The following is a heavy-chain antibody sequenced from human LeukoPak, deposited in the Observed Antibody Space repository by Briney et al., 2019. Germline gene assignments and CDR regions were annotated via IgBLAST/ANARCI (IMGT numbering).Heavy chain of an antibody. D-gene: IGHD3-3*01. CDR3: AKDQSGFWRYFDY. CDR2: ISYDGSNK. CDR1: GFTFSSYG. V-gene: IGHV3-30*18. Sequence: PGGSLRLSCAASGFTFSSYGMHWVRQAPGKGLEWVAVISYDGSNKYYADSVKGRFTISRDNSKNTLYLQMNSLRAEDTAVYYCAKDQSGFWRYFDYWGQGTLVTVSS. J-gene: IGHJ4*02.